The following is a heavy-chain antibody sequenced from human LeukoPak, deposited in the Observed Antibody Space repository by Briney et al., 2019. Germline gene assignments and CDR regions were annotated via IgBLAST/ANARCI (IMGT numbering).Heavy chain of an antibody. Sequence: GGSLRLSCAASGFTFSSYGMHWVRQAPGKGLEWVAFIRYDGSNKYYADSVKGRFTISRDNSKNTLYLQMNSLRAEDTAVYYCAKDPDYYGSGSYYQYNWFVPWGQGTLVTVSS. J-gene: IGHJ5*02. CDR3: AKDPDYYGSGSYYQYNWFVP. D-gene: IGHD3-10*01. V-gene: IGHV3-30*02. CDR1: GFTFSSYG. CDR2: IRYDGSNK.